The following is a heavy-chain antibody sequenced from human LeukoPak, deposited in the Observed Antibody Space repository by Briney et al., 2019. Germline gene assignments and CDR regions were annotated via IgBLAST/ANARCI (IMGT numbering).Heavy chain of an antibody. CDR3: ASAHYDFWSGYYYGMDV. V-gene: IGHV3-74*01. Sequence: GGSLRLSCAASGFTFSSYWMHWVRQAPGKGLVWVSRINSDGSSTSYADSVKGRFTISRDNAKNTLYLQMNSLRAEDTAVYYCASAHYDFWSGYYYGMDVWGQGTTVTVSS. D-gene: IGHD3-3*01. CDR2: INSDGSST. CDR1: GFTFSSYW. J-gene: IGHJ6*02.